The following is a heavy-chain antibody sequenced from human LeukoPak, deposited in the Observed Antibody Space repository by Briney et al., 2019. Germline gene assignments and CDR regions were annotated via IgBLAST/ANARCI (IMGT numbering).Heavy chain of an antibody. Sequence: GGSLRLSCAASGFTFSSNAMHWVRQAPGKGLEWVAVISNDGSNKYYADSVKGRFTISRDNSKNTLYLQMNSLRAEDTAVYYCARGGKRALTGTRSPQYFQHWGQGTLVTVSS. CDR2: ISNDGSNK. CDR1: GFTFSSNA. J-gene: IGHJ1*01. D-gene: IGHD6-19*01. CDR3: ARGGKRALTGTRSPQYFQH. V-gene: IGHV3-30*04.